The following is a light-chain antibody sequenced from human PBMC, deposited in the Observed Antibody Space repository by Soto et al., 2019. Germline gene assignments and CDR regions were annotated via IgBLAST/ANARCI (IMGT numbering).Light chain of an antibody. CDR1: QSVSSD. J-gene: IGKJ2*01. V-gene: IGKV3-15*01. CDR3: HQYNNRPPYT. Sequence: EIVMTQSPATLSVSPGERVTLSCRASQSVSSDLAWYEQKPGQAPRLLIYGASTRATGIPARFSGSGSGTEFTLAISSLQSEDFAVYFCHQYNNRPPYTFGQGTKLEIK. CDR2: GAS.